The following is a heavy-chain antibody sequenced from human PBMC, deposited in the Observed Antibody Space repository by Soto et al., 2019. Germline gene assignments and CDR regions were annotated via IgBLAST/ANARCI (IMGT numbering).Heavy chain of an antibody. J-gene: IGHJ4*02. CDR3: ARGGSSSWFRALDY. Sequence: EVQLVESGGGLVQPGGSLRISCAASGFTFSSYWMHWVRQAPGKGLVWVSRINSDGSSTTYADSVKGRFTISRDNAKSTLYRQMISLRAEDTAVYYCARGGSSSWFRALDYWGQGTLVTVSS. V-gene: IGHV3-74*01. CDR2: INSDGSST. CDR1: GFTFSSYW. D-gene: IGHD6-13*01.